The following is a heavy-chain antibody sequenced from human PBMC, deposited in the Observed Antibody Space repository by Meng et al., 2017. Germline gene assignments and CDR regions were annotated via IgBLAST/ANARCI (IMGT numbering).Heavy chain of an antibody. CDR2: ISSSSSYI. V-gene: IGHV3-21*01. Sequence: GGSLRLSCAASGFTFSSYSMNWVRQAPGKGLEWVSSISSSSSYIYYADSVKGRFTISRDNAKNSLYLQMNSLRAEDTAVYYCARARLPVAAAGTADYWGQGTLVTVSS. CDR3: ARARLPVAAAGTADY. CDR1: GFTFSSYS. J-gene: IGHJ4*02. D-gene: IGHD6-13*01.